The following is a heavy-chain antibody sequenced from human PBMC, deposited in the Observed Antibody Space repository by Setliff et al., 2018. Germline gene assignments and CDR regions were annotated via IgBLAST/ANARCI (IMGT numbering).Heavy chain of an antibody. CDR2: IYTSGST. CDR1: GGSISSGSYY. V-gene: IGHV4-61*09. J-gene: IGHJ4*02. Sequence: SETLSLTCTVSGGSISSGSYYWSWIRQPAGKGLEWIGHIYTSGSTNYNPSLKSRVTIPVDTSKNQFSLKLSSVTAADTAVYYCARGPKWLTGIAYWGQGTLGTVS. CDR3: ARGPKWLTGIAY. D-gene: IGHD6-19*01.